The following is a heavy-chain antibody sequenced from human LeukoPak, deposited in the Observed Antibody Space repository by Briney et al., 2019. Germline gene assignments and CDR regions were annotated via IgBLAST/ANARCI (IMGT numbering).Heavy chain of an antibody. CDR3: ARGGYGGNSEGFDY. J-gene: IGHJ4*02. V-gene: IGHV4-30-2*01. Sequence: SQTLSLTCAVSGGSISSGGYSWSGIRQPPGKGLEWIGYIYHSGSTYYNPSLKSRVTISVDRSKNQFSLKLSSVTAADTAVYYCARGGYGGNSEGFDYWGQGTLVTVSS. CDR2: IYHSGST. CDR1: GGSISSGGYS. D-gene: IGHD4-23*01.